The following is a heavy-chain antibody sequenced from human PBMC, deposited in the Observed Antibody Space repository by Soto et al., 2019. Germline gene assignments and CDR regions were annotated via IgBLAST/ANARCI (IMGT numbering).Heavy chain of an antibody. J-gene: IGHJ4*01. CDR2: ISGSGGNT. CDR3: AKDFDSSAYYFFDD. CDR1: GFSFHTYA. Sequence: GGSLRLSCAASGFSFHTYAMSWVRQPPGKGLEWVSAISGSGGNTYYADSVKGRFTISRDNSMKMLFLQMTSLRAEDTAVYYCAKDFDSSAYYFFDDWGQGTPVTVSS. V-gene: IGHV3-23*01. D-gene: IGHD3-22*01.